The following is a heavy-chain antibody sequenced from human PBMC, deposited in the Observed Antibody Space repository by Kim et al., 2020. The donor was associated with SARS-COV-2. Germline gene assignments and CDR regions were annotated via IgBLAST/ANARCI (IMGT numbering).Heavy chain of an antibody. Sequence: ASLKVSCKASGYTFTAYFIHWVRQAPEQGLEWMGWLNPKSGDTTYAQKFEGRVTMTSDTSITTAYMEVSGLRYDDTAVYYFARSVASSPHDHWGQGTLV. CDR2: LNPKSGDT. D-gene: IGHD6-19*01. V-gene: IGHV1-2*02. CDR3: ARSVASSPHDH. J-gene: IGHJ5*02. CDR1: GYTFTAYF.